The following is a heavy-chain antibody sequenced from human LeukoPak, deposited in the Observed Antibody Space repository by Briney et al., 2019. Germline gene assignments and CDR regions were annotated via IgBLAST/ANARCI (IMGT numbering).Heavy chain of an antibody. CDR3: ARVEYYDFWTGLGTTFDI. Sequence: SETLSLTCTVSGGPISRGDYYWSWFRQPPGKGLEWIGYICYSGSTYYDPSLKSRVTIAVDTSKNQFSLKLSSVTAADTAVYYCARVEYYDFWTGLGTTFDIWGQGTMVTVSS. V-gene: IGHV4-30-4*08. J-gene: IGHJ3*02. CDR1: GGPISRGDYY. CDR2: ICYSGST. D-gene: IGHD3-3*01.